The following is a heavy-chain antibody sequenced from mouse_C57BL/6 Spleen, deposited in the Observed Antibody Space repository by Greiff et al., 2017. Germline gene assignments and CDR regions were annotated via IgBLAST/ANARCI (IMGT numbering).Heavy chain of an antibody. CDR3: ARDRYGNYGGLAY. V-gene: IGHV5-4*01. CDR1: GFTFSSYA. CDR2: ISDGGSYT. Sequence: EVQRVESGGGLVKPGGSLKLSCAASGFTFSSYAMSWVRQTPEKRLEWVATISDGGSYTYYPDNVKGRFTISRDNAKNNLYLQMSHLKSEDTAMYYCARDRYGNYGGLAYWGQGTLVTVSA. J-gene: IGHJ3*01. D-gene: IGHD2-10*02.